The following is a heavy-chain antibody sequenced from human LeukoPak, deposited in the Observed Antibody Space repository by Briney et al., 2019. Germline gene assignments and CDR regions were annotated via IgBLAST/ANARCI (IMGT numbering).Heavy chain of an antibody. CDR3: TRHGDRITGTTIAY. J-gene: IGHJ4*01. D-gene: IGHD1-14*01. CDR2: IRSKANSYAT. V-gene: IGHV3-73*01. CDR1: GFTFSGSA. Sequence: PGVSLRLSCAASGFTFSGSAMHWVRQASGKGLEWVGRIRSKANSYATAYAASVKGRFTISRDDSNNTAYLQMNSLKTEDTAVYYCTRHGDRITGTTIAYWGQGTLVTVSS.